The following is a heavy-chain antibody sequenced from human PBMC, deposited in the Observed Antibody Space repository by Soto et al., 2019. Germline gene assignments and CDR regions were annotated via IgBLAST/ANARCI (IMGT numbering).Heavy chain of an antibody. D-gene: IGHD3-10*01. Sequence: SETLSLTCTVSGGSVSSGSYYWSWIRQPPGKGLEWIGYIYYSGSTNYNPSHKSRVTITVDTSKNRFSLKLSSVTAADTAVYYCAREVWFGELYYYGMDVWGQGTTVTVSS. J-gene: IGHJ6*02. CDR1: GGSVSSGSYY. CDR3: AREVWFGELYYYGMDV. CDR2: IYYSGST. V-gene: IGHV4-61*01.